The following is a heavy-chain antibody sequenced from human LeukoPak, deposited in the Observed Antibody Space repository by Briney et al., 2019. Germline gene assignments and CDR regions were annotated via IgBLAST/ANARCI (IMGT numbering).Heavy chain of an antibody. CDR3: ARLPSPYYYDSKTFDY. J-gene: IGHJ4*02. V-gene: IGHV5-51*01. Sequence: GESLKISCKGSGYSFTSYWIGWVRQMPGKGLEWMGIIYPGDSDTRYSPSFQGPVTISADKSISTAYLQWSSLKASDTAMYYCARLPSPYYYDSKTFDYWGQGTLVTVSS. CDR1: GYSFTSYW. D-gene: IGHD3-22*01. CDR2: IYPGDSDT.